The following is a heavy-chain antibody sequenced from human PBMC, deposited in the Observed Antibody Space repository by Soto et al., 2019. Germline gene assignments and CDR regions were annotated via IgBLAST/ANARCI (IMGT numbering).Heavy chain of an antibody. Sequence: PGGSLRLSCAASGFTFSSYGMHWVRQAPGKGLEWVAVIWYDGSNKYYADSVKGRFTISRDNSKNTLYLQMNSLRAEDTAVYYCARDGIAAREAQSYWYFDLWGRGTLVTVSS. V-gene: IGHV3-33*01. CDR2: IWYDGSNK. CDR1: GFTFSSYG. CDR3: ARDGIAAREAQSYWYFDL. J-gene: IGHJ2*01. D-gene: IGHD6-6*01.